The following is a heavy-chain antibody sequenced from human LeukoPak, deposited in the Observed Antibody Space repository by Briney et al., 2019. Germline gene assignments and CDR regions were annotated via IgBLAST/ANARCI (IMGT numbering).Heavy chain of an antibody. J-gene: IGHJ4*02. CDR1: GFTFSSYS. CDR3: ARDLARAGTTDPFVK. D-gene: IGHD1-7*01. V-gene: IGHV3-21*01. CDR2: ISGSSDYR. Sequence: GGSLRLSCAASGFTFSSYSFNWVRQAPGKGLKWVSSISGSSDYRSYADPVKGRFTISRDNAKNSLYLQMNSLRAEDTAVYYCARDLARAGTTDPFVKWGQGTLVTVSS.